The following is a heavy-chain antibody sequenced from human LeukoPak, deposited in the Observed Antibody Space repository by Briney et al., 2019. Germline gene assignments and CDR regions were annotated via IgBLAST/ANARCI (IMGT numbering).Heavy chain of an antibody. J-gene: IGHJ6*03. CDR2: ISSSSSYI. CDR1: GFTFSSYS. CDR3: ARESVGAEYYYMDV. D-gene: IGHD1-26*01. V-gene: IGHV3-21*04. Sequence: GGSLRLSCAPSGFTFSSYSMNWVRQAPGKGLEWVSSISSSSSYIYYADSVKGRFTISRDNAKNSLYLQMNSLRAEDTAVYYCARESVGAEYYYMDVWGKGTTVTISS.